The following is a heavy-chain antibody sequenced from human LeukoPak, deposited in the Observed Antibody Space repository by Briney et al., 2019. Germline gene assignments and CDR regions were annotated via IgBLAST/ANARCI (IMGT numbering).Heavy chain of an antibody. D-gene: IGHD2-21*02. Sequence: SETLSLTCTVYGKSFSGYYWTCIRQSPGKGLEWIGEINHSGSTNYNPSLKSRVSISIDTSKNHLSLKLGSVTAADTAVYYCARGRVSVTGYYFAMDVWGQGTTVTVSS. CDR1: GKSFSGYY. CDR2: INHSGST. J-gene: IGHJ6*02. CDR3: ARGRVSVTGYYFAMDV. V-gene: IGHV4-34*01.